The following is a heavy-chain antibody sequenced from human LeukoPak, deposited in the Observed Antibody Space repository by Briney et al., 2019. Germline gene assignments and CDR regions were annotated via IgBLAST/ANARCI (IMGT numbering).Heavy chain of an antibody. CDR2: ISSSSSYI. D-gene: IGHD1-26*01. J-gene: IGHJ4*02. CDR1: GFTFSSYS. CDR3: ARVGDSGSYEYYFDY. Sequence: PGGSLRLSCAASGFTFSSYSMNWVRQAPGKGLEWVSSISSSSSYIYYADSVKGRFTISRDNAKNSLYLQMNSLRAEDTAVYYCARVGDSGSYEYYFDYWGQGTLVTVS. V-gene: IGHV3-21*01.